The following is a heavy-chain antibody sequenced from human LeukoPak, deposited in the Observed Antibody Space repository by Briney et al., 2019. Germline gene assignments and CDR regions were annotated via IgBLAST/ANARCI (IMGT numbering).Heavy chain of an antibody. CDR3: ARASGGYCSGGSCYHYSDWYFDL. J-gene: IGHJ2*01. D-gene: IGHD2-15*01. Sequence: GGSLRLSCAASEFTFSSYGMHWVRQAPGKGLEWVAVIWYDGSNKYYADSVKGRFTISRDNSKNTLYLQMNSLRAEDTAVYYCARASGGYCSGGSCYHYSDWYFDLWGRGTLVTVSS. V-gene: IGHV3-33*01. CDR2: IWYDGSNK. CDR1: EFTFSSYG.